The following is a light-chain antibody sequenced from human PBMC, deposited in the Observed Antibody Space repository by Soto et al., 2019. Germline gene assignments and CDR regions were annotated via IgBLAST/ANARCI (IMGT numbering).Light chain of an antibody. V-gene: IGKV3-20*01. CDR1: QSVSSSY. CDR2: GAS. J-gene: IGKJ1*01. Sequence: EIVLTQSPGTLSLSPGERATLSCRASQSVSSSYLAWYQQKPGQGPRLLIYGASSRATGIPDRFRGSGSGTDFTLTISRLEPEDFAVYYCQQYAGSPKTFGQGPKVDIK. CDR3: QQYAGSPKT.